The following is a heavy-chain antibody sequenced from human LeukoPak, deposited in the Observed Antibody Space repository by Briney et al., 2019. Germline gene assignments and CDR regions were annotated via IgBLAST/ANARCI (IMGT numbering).Heavy chain of an antibody. Sequence: GGSLRLSCAASGFTFSSYSMNWVRQAPGKGLEWVSYISSSSSTIYYADSVKGRFTISRDNAKNSLYLQMNSLRAEDTAVYYCARDSVLLVVIADYWGQGTLVTVSS. V-gene: IGHV3-48*04. CDR2: ISSSSSTI. D-gene: IGHD3-22*01. CDR1: GFTFSSYS. J-gene: IGHJ4*02. CDR3: ARDSVLLVVIADY.